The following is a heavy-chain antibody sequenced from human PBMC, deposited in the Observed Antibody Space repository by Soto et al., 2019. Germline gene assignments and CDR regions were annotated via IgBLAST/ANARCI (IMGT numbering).Heavy chain of an antibody. CDR1: GYTFTANY. D-gene: IGHD6-25*01. V-gene: IGHV1-2*02. J-gene: IGHJ4*02. CDR3: ARGSGSSWFDY. Sequence: ASVKVSCKPSGYTFTANYIHWVRQAPGQGLEGMGWMATSSGGTRFAQNFQGRVTMTRDTSMATAYMELTTLTLDDTAVYYCARGSGSSWFDYWGQGTQVTVSS. CDR2: MATSSGGT.